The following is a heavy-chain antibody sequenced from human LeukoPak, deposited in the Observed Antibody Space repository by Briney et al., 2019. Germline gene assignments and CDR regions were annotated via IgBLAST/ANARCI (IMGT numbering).Heavy chain of an antibody. V-gene: IGHV1-18*01. Sequence: GASVKVSCKASGYTFTSYGISWVRQAPGQGLEWMGWISACDGNTNYAQKLQGRVTMTTDTSTSTAYMELRSLRSDDTAVYYCARVEELYYFDYWGQGTLVTVSS. CDR1: GYTFTSYG. J-gene: IGHJ4*02. CDR3: ARVEELYYFDY. CDR2: ISACDGNT. D-gene: IGHD3-10*01.